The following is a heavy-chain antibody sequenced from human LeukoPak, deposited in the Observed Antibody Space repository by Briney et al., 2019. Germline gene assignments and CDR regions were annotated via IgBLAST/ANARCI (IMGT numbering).Heavy chain of an antibody. V-gene: IGHV3-11*01. J-gene: IGHJ4*02. Sequence: GGSLRLSCAASGFTFSDYYMSWIRQAPGKGLEWVSYISGSGDPQYYADSVKGRFTISRDNGKNSLYLQMNSLRAEDTAVYYCARDPDTSSKVDFWGQGTLVTVSS. D-gene: IGHD2-2*01. CDR2: ISGSGDPQ. CDR3: ARDPDTSSKVDF. CDR1: GFTFSDYY.